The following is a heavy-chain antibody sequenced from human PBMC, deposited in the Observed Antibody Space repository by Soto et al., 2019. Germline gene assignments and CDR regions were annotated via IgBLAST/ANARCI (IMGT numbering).Heavy chain of an antibody. CDR2: INPNSGGT. J-gene: IGHJ4*02. CDR1: GYTFTGYY. CDR3: ARGGITMVRGVDY. V-gene: IGHV1-2*04. Sequence: QVQLVQSGAEVKKPGASVKVSCKASGYTFTGYYMHWVRQAPGQGLEWMGWINPNSGGTNYAQTFHGWVTMTRDTSISTGYRELSRLRSDDTAVYYCARGGITMVRGVDYWGQGTLVTVSS. D-gene: IGHD3-10*01.